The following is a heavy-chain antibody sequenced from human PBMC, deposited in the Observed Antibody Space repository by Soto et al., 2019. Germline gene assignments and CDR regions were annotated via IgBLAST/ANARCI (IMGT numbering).Heavy chain of an antibody. V-gene: IGHV4-59*08. CDR3: ARRNGPGFDY. J-gene: IGHJ4*02. Sequence: TLSLTCTVSGGSISSYYWSWIRQPPGKGLEWIGYIYYSGSTNYNPSLKSRVTISVDTSKNQFSLKLSSVTAADTAVYYCARRNGPGFDYWGQGTLVTVSS. CDR2: IYYSGST. CDR1: GGSISSYY.